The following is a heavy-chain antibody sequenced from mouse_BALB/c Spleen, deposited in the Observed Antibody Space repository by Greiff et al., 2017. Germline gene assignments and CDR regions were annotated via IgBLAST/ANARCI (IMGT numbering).Heavy chain of an antibody. CDR2: ISSGGST. CDR1: GFTFSSYA. J-gene: IGHJ2*01. Sequence: EVMLVESGGGLVQPGGSRKLSCAASGFTFSSYAMSWVRQTPEKRLEWVASISSGGSTYYPDSVKGRFTISRDNARNILYLQMSSLRSEDTAMYYCARGRYDYDYYFDYWGQGTTLTVSS. V-gene: IGHV5-6-5*01. CDR3: ARGRYDYDYYFDY. D-gene: IGHD2-4*01.